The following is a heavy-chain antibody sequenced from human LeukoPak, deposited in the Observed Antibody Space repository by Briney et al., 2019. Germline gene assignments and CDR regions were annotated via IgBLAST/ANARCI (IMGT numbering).Heavy chain of an antibody. CDR1: GFTFSGFS. V-gene: IGHV3-7*01. J-gene: IGHJ5*02. CDR2: IKQDGSER. D-gene: IGHD3-22*01. Sequence: GGSLRLSCAASGFTFSGFSMSWVRQSPTKGLEWVANIKQDGSERYYVDSVKGRFTISRDNAKNSLSLQMNNLRVEDTAVYYCAKDPVNYYDSSEYNWFDPWGQGTLVTVSS. CDR3: AKDPVNYYDSSEYNWFDP.